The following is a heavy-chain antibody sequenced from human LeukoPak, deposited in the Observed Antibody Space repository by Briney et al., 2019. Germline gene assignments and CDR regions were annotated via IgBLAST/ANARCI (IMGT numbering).Heavy chain of an antibody. J-gene: IGHJ5*02. Sequence: SKTLSLTCTVSGGSISSYYWSWIRQPPGKGLEWIGYIYYSGSTNYNPSLKSRVTISVDTSKNQFSLKLSSVTAADTAVYYCARTPGATKIENWFDPWGQGTLVTVSS. CDR1: GGSISSYY. D-gene: IGHD6-25*01. V-gene: IGHV4-59*01. CDR3: ARTPGATKIENWFDP. CDR2: IYYSGST.